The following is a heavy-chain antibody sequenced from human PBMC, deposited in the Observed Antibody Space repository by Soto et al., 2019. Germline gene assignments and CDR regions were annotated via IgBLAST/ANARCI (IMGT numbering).Heavy chain of an antibody. V-gene: IGHV3-23*01. Sequence: GGSLRLSCAASGFTFSSYAMSWVRQAPGKGLEWVSAISGSGGSTYYADSVKGRFTISRDNSKNTLYLQMNSLRAEDTAVYYCAKDQRGGLESISQFDYWGQGTLVTVSS. D-gene: IGHD2-15*01. CDR2: ISGSGGST. J-gene: IGHJ4*02. CDR1: GFTFSSYA. CDR3: AKDQRGGLESISQFDY.